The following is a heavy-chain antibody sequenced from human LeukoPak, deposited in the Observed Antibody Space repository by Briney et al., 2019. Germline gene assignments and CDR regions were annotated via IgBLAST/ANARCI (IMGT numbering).Heavy chain of an antibody. CDR3: ARNPYSSSWQRAFDI. Sequence: SETLSLTCTVSGGSVSSGSYYWSWIRQPPGKGLEWIGYIYYSGSTNYNPSLKSRVTISVDTSKNQFSLKLSSVTAADTAVYYCARNPYSSSWQRAFDIWGQGTMVTVSS. J-gene: IGHJ3*02. CDR1: GGSVSSGSYY. V-gene: IGHV4-61*01. CDR2: IYYSGST. D-gene: IGHD6-13*01.